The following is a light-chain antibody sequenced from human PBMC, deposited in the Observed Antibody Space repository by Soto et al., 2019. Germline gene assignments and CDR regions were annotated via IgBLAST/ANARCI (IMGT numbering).Light chain of an antibody. CDR3: QQYDDLPFT. CDR2: EAS. J-gene: IGKJ4*01. V-gene: IGKV1-33*01. CDR1: QGIGNY. Sequence: DIQMTQSPSSLSASVGDRVTITCQASQGIGNYLTWSQQKSGKAPKLLIYEASNLETGVPSRFSGSGSGTDFTFTINSLQPEDIATYYCQQYDDLPFTFGGGTKVEIK.